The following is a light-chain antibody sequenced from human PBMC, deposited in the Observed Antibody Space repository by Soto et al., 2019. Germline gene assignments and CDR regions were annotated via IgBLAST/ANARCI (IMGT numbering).Light chain of an antibody. CDR1: QRLFSF. CDR2: TAY. J-gene: IGKJ3*01. V-gene: IGKV1-39*01. CDR3: QQTYSAPLT. Sequence: DIPMTQSPSSLSASVGDSVTLTCRASQRLFSFLNWYQQAPGRAPKLLISTAYKLQSGVPSRFSGSESGTEFTLTITSLQPEDFAIYFCQQTYSAPLTFGPGTKVDIK.